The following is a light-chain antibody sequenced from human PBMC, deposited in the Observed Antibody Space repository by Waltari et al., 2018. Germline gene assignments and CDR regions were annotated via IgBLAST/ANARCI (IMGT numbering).Light chain of an antibody. CDR2: DVN. CDR3: CSFGGGYPVV. V-gene: IGLV2-11*01. J-gene: IGLJ3*02. Sequence: QSALTQPRSVSGSPGQSVTISCTGTSSDVGAYDYVSWYHQPPGKAPKFMIYDVNKRPAGVPDRFAGAKSGNQASLTISGLQAEDEADYYCCSFGGGYPVVFGGGTTLTVL. CDR1: SSDVGAYDY.